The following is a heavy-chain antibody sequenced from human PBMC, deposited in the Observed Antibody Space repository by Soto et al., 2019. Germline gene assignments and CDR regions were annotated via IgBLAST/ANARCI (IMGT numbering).Heavy chain of an antibody. CDR3: ARTSSESDFWSGYYTGDWFDP. D-gene: IGHD3-3*01. CDR2: IYYSGST. Sequence: SETLSLTCTVSGGSISSYYWSWIRQPPGKGLEWIGYIYYSGSTNYNPSLKSRVTISVDTSKNQFSLKLSSVTAADTAVYYCARTSSESDFWSGYYTGDWFDPWGQGTLVTVSS. J-gene: IGHJ5*02. CDR1: GGSISSYY. V-gene: IGHV4-59*01.